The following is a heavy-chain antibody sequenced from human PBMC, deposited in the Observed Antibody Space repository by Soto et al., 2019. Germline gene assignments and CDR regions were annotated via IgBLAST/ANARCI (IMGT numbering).Heavy chain of an antibody. V-gene: IGHV3-33*01. CDR1: GFTFSSYG. CDR3: ARGNKEEWLLNVY. J-gene: IGHJ4*02. Sequence: GGSLRLSCAASGFTFSSYGMHWVRQAPGKGLEWVAVIWYDGSNKYYADSVKGRFTISRDNSKNTLYLQMNSLRAEDPAVYYCARGNKEEWLLNVYWGQGTLVTVSS. D-gene: IGHD3-3*01. CDR2: IWYDGSNK.